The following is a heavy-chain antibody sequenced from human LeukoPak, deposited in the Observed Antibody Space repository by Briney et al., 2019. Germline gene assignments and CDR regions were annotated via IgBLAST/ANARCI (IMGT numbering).Heavy chain of an antibody. Sequence: ASVKVSCKAPGYTFTDNYIHWVRQAPGQGLEWMGWINPNSDDSNTAQNFQGRVTMTWDTSINTAYMEVTRLTSDDTAMFYCARDPPATTAFDVWGQGTMVTVSS. CDR1: GYTFTDNY. V-gene: IGHV1-2*02. CDR3: ARDPPATTAFDV. D-gene: IGHD1-1*01. J-gene: IGHJ3*01. CDR2: INPNSDDS.